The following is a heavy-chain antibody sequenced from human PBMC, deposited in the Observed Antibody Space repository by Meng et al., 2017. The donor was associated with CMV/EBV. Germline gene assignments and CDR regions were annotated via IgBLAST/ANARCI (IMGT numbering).Heavy chain of an antibody. Sequence: SGYTFTSYGISWVRHAPGRGIEWMGWISAYNGNTNYAQKLQSRVTMTTDTSTSTAYMELRSLRSDDTAVYYCARGGGYSSGLHEPRVWGQGTLVTVSS. CDR3: ARGGGYSSGLHEPRV. J-gene: IGHJ4*02. CDR1: GYTFTSYG. CDR2: ISAYNGNT. V-gene: IGHV1-18*01. D-gene: IGHD6-19*01.